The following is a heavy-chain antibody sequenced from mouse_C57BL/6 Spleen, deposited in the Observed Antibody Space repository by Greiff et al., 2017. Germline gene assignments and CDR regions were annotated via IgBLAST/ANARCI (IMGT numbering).Heavy chain of an antibody. Sequence: EVKLQESGPGMVKPSQSLSLTCTVTGYSITSGYDWHWIRHFPGNKLEWMGYISYSGSTNYNPSLKSRIPITHDTSKNHFFLKLNSVTTEDTATYYCAREGDYAWFAYWGQGTLVTVSA. CDR3: AREGDYAWFAY. D-gene: IGHD1-1*02. CDR1: GYSITSGYD. J-gene: IGHJ3*01. V-gene: IGHV3-1*01. CDR2: ISYSGST.